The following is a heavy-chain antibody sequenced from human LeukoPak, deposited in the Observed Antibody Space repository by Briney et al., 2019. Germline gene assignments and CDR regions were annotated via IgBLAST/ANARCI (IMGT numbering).Heavy chain of an antibody. CDR3: ARRGAKYCSGGSCYRGYFDY. V-gene: IGHV4-39*01. CDR2: IYYSGST. J-gene: IGHJ4*02. Sequence: PSETLSLTCTASGGSISSSSYYWGWIRQPPGKGLEWIGSIYYSGSTYYNPSLKSRVTISVDTSKNQFSLKLSSVPAADTAVYYCARRGAKYCSGGSCYRGYFDYWGQGTLVTVSS. D-gene: IGHD2-15*01. CDR1: GGSISSSSYY.